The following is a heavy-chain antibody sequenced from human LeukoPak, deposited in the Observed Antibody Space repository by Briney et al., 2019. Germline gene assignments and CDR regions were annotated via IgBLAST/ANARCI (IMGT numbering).Heavy chain of an antibody. D-gene: IGHD6-19*01. J-gene: IGHJ5*02. Sequence: GGSLRLSCAASGFTFSSYAMHWVRQAPGKGLEYVSAISSNGGSTYYANSVKGRFTISRDNSKNTLYLQMGSLRAEDMAVYYCAREKDPNPLQYSRGWSGFDPWGQGTLVTVSS. CDR3: AREKDPNPLQYSRGWSGFDP. V-gene: IGHV3-64*01. CDR2: ISSNGGST. CDR1: GFTFSSYA.